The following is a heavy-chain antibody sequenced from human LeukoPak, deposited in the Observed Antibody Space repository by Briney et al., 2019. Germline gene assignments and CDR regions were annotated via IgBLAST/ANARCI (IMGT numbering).Heavy chain of an antibody. CDR3: ARVRVGTTNYFDY. V-gene: IGHV3-7*04. J-gene: IGHJ4*02. CDR1: GFTFSSYW. CDR2: INQDGSEK. Sequence: GGSLRLSCAASGFTFSSYWMSWVRQAPGKGLEWVANINQDGSEKYYVDSVRGRFTVSRDNAKNSLCLQMDSLRAEDTAVYYCARVRVGTTNYFDYWGQGTLVTVSS. D-gene: IGHD1-26*01.